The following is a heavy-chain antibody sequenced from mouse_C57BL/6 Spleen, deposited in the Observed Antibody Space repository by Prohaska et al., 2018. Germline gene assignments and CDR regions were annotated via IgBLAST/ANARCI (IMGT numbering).Heavy chain of an antibody. Sequence: QSHGKSLEWIGDINPNNGGTSYNQKFKGKATLTVDKSSSTAYMELRSLTSEDSAVYYCARGDSGSSWFAYWGQGTLVTVSA. J-gene: IGHJ3*01. D-gene: IGHD1-1*01. CDR3: ARGDSGSSWFAY. CDR2: INPNNGGT. V-gene: IGHV1-26*01.